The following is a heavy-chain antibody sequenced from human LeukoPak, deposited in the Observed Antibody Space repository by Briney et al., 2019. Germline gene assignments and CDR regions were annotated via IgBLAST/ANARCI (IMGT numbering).Heavy chain of an antibody. V-gene: IGHV1-69*06. Sequence: ASVKVSRKASGGTFSSYAISWVRQAPGQGLEWMGGIIPIFGTANYAQKFQGRVTITADKSTSTAYMELSSLRSEDTAVYCCASSYVRYYFDYWGQGTLVTVSS. CDR1: GGTFSSYA. J-gene: IGHJ4*02. CDR3: ASSYVRYYFDY. CDR2: IIPIFGTA. D-gene: IGHD3-16*01.